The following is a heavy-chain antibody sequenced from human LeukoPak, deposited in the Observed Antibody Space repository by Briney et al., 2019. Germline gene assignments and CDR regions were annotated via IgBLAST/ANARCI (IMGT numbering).Heavy chain of an antibody. J-gene: IGHJ3*02. D-gene: IGHD2-21*02. V-gene: IGHV4-59*01. CDR1: GGSISSYY. Sequence: PSETLSLTXTVSGGSISSYYWSWIRQPPGKGLEWIGYIYYSGSTNYNPSLKSRVTISVDTSKNQFSLKLSSVTAADTAVYYCALCGGDCLYDAFDIWGQGTMVTVSS. CDR2: IYYSGST. CDR3: ALCGGDCLYDAFDI.